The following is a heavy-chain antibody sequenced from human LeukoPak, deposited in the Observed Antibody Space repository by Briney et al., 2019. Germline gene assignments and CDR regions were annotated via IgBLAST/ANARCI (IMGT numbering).Heavy chain of an antibody. J-gene: IGHJ4*02. Sequence: SETLSLTCAVSGHSISSGYYWGWIRQPPRKGLEWIGGIFHSGSTYYSRSLKSRVTISVDRSKNQFSLKLSSVTAADTAVYFCARHANGYYSNFDYWGQGTLVTVSS. V-gene: IGHV4-38-2*01. D-gene: IGHD3-3*01. CDR3: ARHANGYYSNFDY. CDR2: IFHSGST. CDR1: GHSISSGYY.